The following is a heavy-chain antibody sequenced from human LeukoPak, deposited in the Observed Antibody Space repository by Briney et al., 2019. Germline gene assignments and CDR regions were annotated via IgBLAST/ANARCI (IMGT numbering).Heavy chain of an antibody. CDR2: INPSGGST. Sequence: GASVKVSCKSSGYTFTTYYMHWVRQAPGQGLEWVGVINPSGGSTTYAQRFQDRVTITRDTSTSTVHMELSRLRSEDTAFYDCARSKRNFDYWGQGTLVTVSS. CDR3: ARSKRNFDY. J-gene: IGHJ4*02. CDR1: GYTFTTYY. V-gene: IGHV1-46*01.